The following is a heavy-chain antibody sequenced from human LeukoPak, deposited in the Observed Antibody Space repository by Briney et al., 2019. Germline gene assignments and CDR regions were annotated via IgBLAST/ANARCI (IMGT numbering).Heavy chain of an antibody. CDR1: GPSISYYY. J-gene: IGHJ6*02. V-gene: IGHV4-59*01. D-gene: IGHD4-23*01. CDR2: IYYSGTT. Sequence: SESQSLTWPVAGPSISYYYCSSVRLSPGEGLEWIGFIYYSGTTNYNTFLKSQATIPGDTPKNQFSLHLKSVTAAATAVHSCAREDPHITVAAGTDAWGQGATVTVSS. CDR3: AREDPHITVAAGTDA.